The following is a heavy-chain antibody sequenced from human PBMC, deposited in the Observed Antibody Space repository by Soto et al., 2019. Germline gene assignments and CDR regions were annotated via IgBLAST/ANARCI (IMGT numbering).Heavy chain of an antibody. CDR2: IYYSGST. Sequence: QVQLQESGPGLVKPSETLSLTCTVSGGSISSYYWSWIRQPPGKGLEWIGYIYYSGSTNYNPSLKSRVTISVDTSKNQFSLKLSSVTAADTAVYYCARGRITMIVDDAFDIWGQGTMVTVSS. D-gene: IGHD3-22*01. CDR1: GGSISSYY. V-gene: IGHV4-59*01. J-gene: IGHJ3*02. CDR3: ARGRITMIVDDAFDI.